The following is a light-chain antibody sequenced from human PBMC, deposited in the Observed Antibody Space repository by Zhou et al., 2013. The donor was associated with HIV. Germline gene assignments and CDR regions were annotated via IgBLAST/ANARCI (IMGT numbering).Light chain of an antibody. J-gene: IGKJ3*01. CDR2: KAS. CDR3: QEYSSDPFT. V-gene: IGKV1-5*03. CDR1: QSINNW. Sequence: IQMTQSPSTLSASVGDRVSIACRASQSINNWLAWYQQRPGKAPKLLISKASSLENGVPLRFSGSKSGTEFTLTITSLQPGDVATYYCQEYSSDPFTFGPGTKVEIK.